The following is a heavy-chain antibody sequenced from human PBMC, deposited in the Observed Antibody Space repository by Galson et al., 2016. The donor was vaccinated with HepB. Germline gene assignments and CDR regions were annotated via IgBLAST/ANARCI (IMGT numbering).Heavy chain of an antibody. CDR2: VSYTGTT. J-gene: IGHJ6*03. D-gene: IGHD4-11*01. V-gene: IGHV4-59*01. Sequence: SETLSLTCTVSDGSMNTYCWSWVRQPPGKGLEWIGYVSYTGTTNYNPSLKSRLIISVDTPNNQFSLRLSSMTAADTAVYYCARGRKGLQGIYLSYFHMDVWGKGTTVTVSS. CDR1: DGSMNTYC. CDR3: ARGRKGLQGIYLSYFHMDV.